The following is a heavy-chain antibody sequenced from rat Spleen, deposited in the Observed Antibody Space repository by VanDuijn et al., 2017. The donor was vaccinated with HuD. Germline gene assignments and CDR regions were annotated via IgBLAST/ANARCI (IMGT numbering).Heavy chain of an antibody. D-gene: IGHD2-5*01. Sequence: EVQLVESGGGLVQPGGSLKLSCVASGFTFNNYWMTWIRQVPGKGLEWVASITNAAGKVHYPDSVKGRFTISRDTAQNTLYLQMNSPTSEDTATYYCTRGGYFRHWGQGVMVTVSS. V-gene: IGHV5-31*01. CDR1: GFTFNNYW. CDR3: TRGGYFRH. CDR2: ITNAAGKV. J-gene: IGHJ2*01.